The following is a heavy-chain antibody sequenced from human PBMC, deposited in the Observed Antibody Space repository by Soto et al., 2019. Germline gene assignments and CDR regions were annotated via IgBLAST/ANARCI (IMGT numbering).Heavy chain of an antibody. CDR1: GFTFSSYA. CDR3: AKSVGYSGYDLRSGYFDY. V-gene: IGHV3-23*01. D-gene: IGHD5-12*01. CDR2: ISGSGGST. J-gene: IGHJ4*02. Sequence: EVQLLESGGGLVQPGGSLRLSCAASGFTFSSYAMSWVRQAPGKGLEWVSAISGSGGSTYYADSVKGRFTIARDNSKNTQSLKMNNLRAEDTAVYYCAKSVGYSGYDLRSGYFDYWGQGTMVTVSS.